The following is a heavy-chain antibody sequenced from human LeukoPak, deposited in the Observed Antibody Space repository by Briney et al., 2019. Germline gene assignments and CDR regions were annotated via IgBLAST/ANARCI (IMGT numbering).Heavy chain of an antibody. Sequence: GGSLRLSCAASGFTFSSYGMHWVRQAREKGLEWVSEISGSGTTIFYADSVKGRFTVSRDNAKNSLYLQMNSLRVEDTAVYYCASSPRGVYWGQGTLVTVSS. J-gene: IGHJ4*02. D-gene: IGHD3-10*01. CDR2: ISGSGTTI. CDR3: ASSPRGVY. CDR1: GFTFSSYG. V-gene: IGHV3-48*04.